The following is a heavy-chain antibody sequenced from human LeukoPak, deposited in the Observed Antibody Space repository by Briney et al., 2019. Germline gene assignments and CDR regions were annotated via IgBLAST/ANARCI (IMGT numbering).Heavy chain of an antibody. CDR2: IASDGSST. CDR1: GFTFSSYW. D-gene: IGHD3-16*01. CDR3: AREGENWDAFDI. J-gene: IGHJ3*02. V-gene: IGHV3-74*01. Sequence: PGGSLRLSCAASGFTFSSYWMNWVRQAPGKGLVWVSRIASDGSSTTYADSVKGRFSISRDNAKNTLYLQMNSLRVEDTAVYYCAREGENWDAFDIWGQGTMVTVSS.